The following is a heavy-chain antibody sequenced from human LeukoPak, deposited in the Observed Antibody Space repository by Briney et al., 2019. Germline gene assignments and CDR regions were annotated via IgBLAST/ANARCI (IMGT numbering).Heavy chain of an antibody. J-gene: IGHJ4*02. CDR3: ARGITMVRGVLQYYFDY. CDR2: INPSGGST. V-gene: IGHV1-46*01. Sequence: ASVKVSCKASGYTFTSYYMHWVRQAPGQGLEWMGIINPSGGSTSYAQKFQGRVTMTRDTSTSTVYMELSSLRSEDTAVYYCARGITMVRGVLQYYFDYWGQGTLVTVSS. D-gene: IGHD3-10*01. CDR1: GYTFTSYY.